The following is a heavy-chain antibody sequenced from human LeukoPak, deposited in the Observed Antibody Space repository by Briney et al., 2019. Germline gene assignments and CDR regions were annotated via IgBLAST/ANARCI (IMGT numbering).Heavy chain of an antibody. Sequence: SETLSLTCTVSGGSISGGYYWGWIRQPPGKGLEWIGSIYHSGSTYYNPSLKSRVTISVDTSKNQFSLKLSSVTAADTAVYYCARGGEDSSGYLDAFDIWGQGTMVIVSS. J-gene: IGHJ3*02. CDR1: GGSISGGYY. V-gene: IGHV4-38-2*02. CDR2: IYHSGST. CDR3: ARGGEDSSGYLDAFDI. D-gene: IGHD3-22*01.